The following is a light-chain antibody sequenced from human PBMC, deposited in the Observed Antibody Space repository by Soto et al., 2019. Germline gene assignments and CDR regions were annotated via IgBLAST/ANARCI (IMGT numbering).Light chain of an antibody. J-gene: IGKJ4*01. Sequence: EIVMTQFPVTLSVSPGERVTLSCTASQSIGSTLAWYLQKPGQPPRLLIYGASTRATDIPARFSGSGSGTEFTLAISSLQSEDFAVYYCQQHIRWPLTFGGGTKVDIK. CDR1: QSIGST. CDR2: GAS. CDR3: QQHIRWPLT. V-gene: IGKV3-15*01.